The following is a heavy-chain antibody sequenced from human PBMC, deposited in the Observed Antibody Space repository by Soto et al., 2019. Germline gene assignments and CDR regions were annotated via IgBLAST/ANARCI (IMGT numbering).Heavy chain of an antibody. CDR1: GGSVSSGSYY. J-gene: IGHJ3*02. CDR2: IYFSGST. D-gene: IGHD1-7*01. CDR3: AGFAGTSCLAFDI. V-gene: IGHV4-61*01. Sequence: QVQLQESGPGLVKPSETLSITCTVSGGSVSSGSYYWSWIRQPPGKGLEWIGDIYFSGSTNYNPALKSRVTISVDTSKNQFSLKLSSVTAEDTAVYYCAGFAGTSCLAFDIWGQGTMVTVAS.